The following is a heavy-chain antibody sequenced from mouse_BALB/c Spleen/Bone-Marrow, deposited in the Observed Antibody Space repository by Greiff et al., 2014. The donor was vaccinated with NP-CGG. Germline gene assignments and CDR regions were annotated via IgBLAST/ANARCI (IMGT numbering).Heavy chain of an antibody. CDR1: GFNIKDTF. V-gene: IGHV14-3*02. D-gene: IGHD1-1*01. CDR3: TKPSFYYGSSYWYFDV. J-gene: IGHJ1*01. Sequence: VQLKESGAELVKPGASVKLSCTASGFNIKDTFMHWVKQRPEQGLEWIGGIDPANGDTKYDPKFQGKATITADTSSNTAYLQLSSLTSEDTAVYYCTKPSFYYGSSYWYFDVWGAGTTVTVSS. CDR2: IDPANGDT.